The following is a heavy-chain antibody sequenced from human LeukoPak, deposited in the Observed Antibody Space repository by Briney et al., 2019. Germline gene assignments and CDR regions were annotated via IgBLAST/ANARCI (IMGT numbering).Heavy chain of an antibody. J-gene: IGHJ4*02. D-gene: IGHD3-9*01. CDR2: ISSDGSHK. CDR1: GFSFSTYD. V-gene: IGHV3-30*18. Sequence: GGSLRRSCAASGFSFSTYDMHWVRQAPGKGLEWVAVISSDGSHKYWADSVKGRFTISRDNSKNTVYLQMNSLRAEDTAVYYCAKGSIDWYYFDYWGQGTLVTVSS. CDR3: AKGSIDWYYFDY.